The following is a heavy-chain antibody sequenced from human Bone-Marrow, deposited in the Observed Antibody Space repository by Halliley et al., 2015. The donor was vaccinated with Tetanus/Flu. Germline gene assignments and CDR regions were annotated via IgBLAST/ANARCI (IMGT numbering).Heavy chain of an antibody. J-gene: IGHJ4*02. V-gene: IGHV3-33*01. CDR3: ARVAATVY. D-gene: IGHD2-15*01. CDR2: IWYDGTRQ. Sequence: PGKGLEWVGVIWYDGTRQYYADSIKGRFTISRDNAKNTLYLQMNSLRADDTAVYYCARVAATVYWGQGSLVTVSS.